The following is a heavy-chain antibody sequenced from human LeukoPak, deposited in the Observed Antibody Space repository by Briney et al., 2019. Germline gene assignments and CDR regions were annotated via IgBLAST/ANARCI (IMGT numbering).Heavy chain of an antibody. Sequence: PSETLSLTCTVSGGSISSYYWSWIRQPPGKGLEWIGYIYYSGSTNYNPSLKSRVTISVDTSKNQFSLKLSSVTAADTAVYYCARGDGYGSYYFDYWGQGTLATVSS. CDR1: GGSISSYY. V-gene: IGHV4-59*01. CDR2: IYYSGST. J-gene: IGHJ4*02. D-gene: IGHD5-24*01. CDR3: ARGDGYGSYYFDY.